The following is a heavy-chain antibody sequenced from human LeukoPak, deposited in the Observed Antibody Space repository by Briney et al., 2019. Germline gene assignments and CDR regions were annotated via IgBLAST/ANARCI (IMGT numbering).Heavy chain of an antibody. V-gene: IGHV4-59*10. D-gene: IGHD5-18*01. CDR1: GGSFSGYY. J-gene: IGHJ5*02. CDR2: IYTSGST. CDR3: ARDRGYSYGLFWFDP. Sequence: SETLSLTCAVYGGSFSGYYWSWIRQPAGKGLEWIGRIYTSGSTNYNPSLKSRVTMSVDTSKNQFSLKLSSVTAADTAVYYCARDRGYSYGLFWFDPWGQGTLVTVSS.